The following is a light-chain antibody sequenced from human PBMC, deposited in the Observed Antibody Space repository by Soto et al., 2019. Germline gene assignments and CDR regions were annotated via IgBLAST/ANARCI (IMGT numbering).Light chain of an antibody. CDR3: QHYVTSSIT. V-gene: IGKV3-20*01. Sequence: EIVLTQSPGTLSLSPGEGATLSCRASQSVSSNYLAWYQQKPGQAPRLLIYGSSSRATGIPARFSGSGSGTDFTLTISRLEPEDFAVYYCQHYVTSSITFGQGTRLEIK. CDR2: GSS. CDR1: QSVSSNY. J-gene: IGKJ5*01.